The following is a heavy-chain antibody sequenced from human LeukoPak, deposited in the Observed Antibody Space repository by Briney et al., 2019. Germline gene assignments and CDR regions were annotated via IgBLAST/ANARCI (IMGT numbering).Heavy chain of an antibody. CDR1: GFTFDDYA. Sequence: GGSLRLSCAASGFTFDDYAMHWVRQAPGKGLEWVSGISWNSGSIGYADSVKGRFTISRDNAKNSLYLQMNSLRAEDTALHYCAKDTRGYYGSGSFWYWGQGTLVTVSS. V-gene: IGHV3-9*01. J-gene: IGHJ4*02. D-gene: IGHD3-10*01. CDR2: ISWNSGSI. CDR3: AKDTRGYYGSGSFWY.